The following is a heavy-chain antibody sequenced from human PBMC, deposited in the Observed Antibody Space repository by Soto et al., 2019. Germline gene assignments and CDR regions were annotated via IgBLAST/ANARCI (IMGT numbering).Heavy chain of an antibody. CDR2: IYNSGST. CDR3: ARRTVNIRTFYSGLKTHCFDY. D-gene: IGHD6-19*01. V-gene: IGHV4-39*01. CDR1: GGSISSSSYY. Sequence: QLQLQESGPGLVKPSETLSLTCAVSGGSISSSSYYWGWIRQPPGKGLEWVGSIYNSGSTYYTPSPQIRVALSVYASKTQFSLKLNSVTAADAAVYYCARRTVNIRTFYSGLKTHCFDYWGQGTLVTVSS. J-gene: IGHJ4*02.